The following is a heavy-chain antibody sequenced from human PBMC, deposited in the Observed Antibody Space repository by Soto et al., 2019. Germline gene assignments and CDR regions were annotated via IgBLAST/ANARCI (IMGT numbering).Heavy chain of an antibody. CDR2: TYYGGTT. Sequence: PSETLSLTCAVSGYSISSGYFWAWFRQPPGKGLEWIGSTYYGGTTYYNPSLKSRVIMTVDLSKNQFSLRLRSVTAADTAVYYCARDGIVGTGRFDAWAQGTLVTVSS. CDR1: GYSISSGYF. V-gene: IGHV4-38-2*02. CDR3: ARDGIVGTGRFDA. D-gene: IGHD1-1*01. J-gene: IGHJ5*02.